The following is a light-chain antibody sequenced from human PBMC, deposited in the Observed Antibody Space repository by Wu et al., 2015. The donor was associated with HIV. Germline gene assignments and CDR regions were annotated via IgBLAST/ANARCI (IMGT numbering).Light chain of an antibody. J-gene: IGKJ1*01. Sequence: EIVLTQSPATLSLSPGERATLSCRASQSVSSFLAWYQQKPGQAPRLLIYDASNRATGVPARFSGSGSGTGFTLTISSLEPEDFAVYYCQQRKSWPRTFGQGTKVEIK. CDR1: QSVSSF. CDR2: DAS. CDR3: QQRKSWPRT. V-gene: IGKV3-11*01.